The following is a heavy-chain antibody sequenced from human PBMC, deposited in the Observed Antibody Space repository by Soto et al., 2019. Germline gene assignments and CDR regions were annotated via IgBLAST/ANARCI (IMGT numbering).Heavy chain of an antibody. CDR2: ISYDGSNK. CDR3: AKDLRVTAMAPYYYYGMDV. J-gene: IGHJ6*02. Sequence: QVQLVESGGGVVQPGRSLRLSCAASGFTFSSYGMHWVRQAPGKGLEWVAVISYDGSNKYYADSVKGRFTISRDNSKNTLYLQMNSLRAEDTAVYYCAKDLRVTAMAPYYYYGMDVWGQGTTVTVSS. D-gene: IGHD5-18*01. CDR1: GFTFSSYG. V-gene: IGHV3-30*18.